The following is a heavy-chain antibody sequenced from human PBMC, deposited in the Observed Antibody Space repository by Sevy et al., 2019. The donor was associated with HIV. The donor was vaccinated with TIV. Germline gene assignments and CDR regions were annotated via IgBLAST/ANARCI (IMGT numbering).Heavy chain of an antibody. CDR1: GYTFTGYY. V-gene: IGHV1-2*06. J-gene: IGHJ3*01. Sequence: ASVKVSCKASGYTFTGYYIHWVRQAPGQGLEWMGRINPTSGGTNYAQNFQGRVTMTRDTSISTAYMDLSRLKSDDTAVYYCATEWDWGQGTMVTVSS. CDR2: INPTSGGT. CDR3: ATEWD. D-gene: IGHD1-26*01.